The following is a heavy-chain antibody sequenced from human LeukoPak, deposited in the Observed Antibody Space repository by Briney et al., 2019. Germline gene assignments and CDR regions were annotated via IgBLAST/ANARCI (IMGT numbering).Heavy chain of an antibody. V-gene: IGHV4-59*01. CDR3: ARGEDFERYYLAY. D-gene: IGHD3-9*01. CDR1: GGSISSYY. J-gene: IGHJ4*02. CDR2: IYYSGST. Sequence: SETLSLTCTVSGGSISSYYWSWIRQPPGKGLEWIGYIYYSGSTNYNPSLKSRVTISVDTSKNQFSLKLSSVTAADTAVYHCARGEDFERYYLAYWGQGTLVTVSS.